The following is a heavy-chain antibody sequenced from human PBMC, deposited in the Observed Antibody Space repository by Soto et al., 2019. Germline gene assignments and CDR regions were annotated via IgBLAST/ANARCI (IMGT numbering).Heavy chain of an antibody. V-gene: IGHV1-18*04. D-gene: IGHD4-17*01. J-gene: IGHJ5*02. CDR2: ISLYNGNT. CDR3: ARAAGDYRNWFDP. CDR1: DFSFTSHG. Sequence: ASVKVSCKAYDFSFTSHGISWVRQAPGQGLEWMGWISLYNGNTNYAQQFQGRVTMTTDTSTSTAYMELRSLRSEDTAVYYCARAAGDYRNWFDPWGQGTLVTVSS.